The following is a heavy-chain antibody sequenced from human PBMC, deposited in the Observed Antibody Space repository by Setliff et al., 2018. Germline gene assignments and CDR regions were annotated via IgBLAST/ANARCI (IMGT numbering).Heavy chain of an antibody. CDR1: GGSFSGYY. CDR3: AKGPDSSGYQGWFDP. CDR2: INHSGST. D-gene: IGHD3-22*01. V-gene: IGHV4-34*01. J-gene: IGHJ5*02. Sequence: ASETLSLTCAVYGGSFSGYYWSWIRQPPGKGLEWIGEINHSGSTNYNPSLKSRVTISVDTSKNQFSLKLSSETAADTAVYYCAKGPDSSGYQGWFDPWGQGTLVTVS.